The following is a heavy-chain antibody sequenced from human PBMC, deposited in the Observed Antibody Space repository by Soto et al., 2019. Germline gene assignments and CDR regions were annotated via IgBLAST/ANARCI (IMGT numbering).Heavy chain of an antibody. V-gene: IGHV1-46*03. D-gene: IGHD3-9*01. CDR1: GGTFSSYA. CDR2: INPAGGST. Sequence: ASVKVSCKASGGTFSSYAISWVRQAPGQGLEWMGVINPAGGSTTYAQKLQDRVTMTRDTSTSTVYIELISLRSEDTAVFYCARVFGTYYDILTGLWGGHFDYWGQGTQVTVSS. J-gene: IGHJ4*02. CDR3: ARVFGTYYDILTGLWGGHFDY.